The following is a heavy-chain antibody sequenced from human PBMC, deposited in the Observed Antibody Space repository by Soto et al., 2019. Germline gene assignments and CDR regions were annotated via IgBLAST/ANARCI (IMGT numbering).Heavy chain of an antibody. V-gene: IGHV4-39*02. J-gene: IGHJ6*02. CDR2: IFYSGST. D-gene: IGHD3-16*01. Sequence: SETLSLTCTVSGGSISSSSYYWGWIRQPPGKGLEWIGSIFYSGSTYYNPSLRSRVTISREDAKNSLSLQMNSLRVGDTAVYYCARGGDRFDGMDVWGQGTTVTVSS. CDR1: GGSISSSSYY. CDR3: ARGGDRFDGMDV.